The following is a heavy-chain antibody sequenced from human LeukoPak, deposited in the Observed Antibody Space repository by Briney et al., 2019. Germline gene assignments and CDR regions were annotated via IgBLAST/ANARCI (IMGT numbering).Heavy chain of an antibody. CDR3: ARVGEYCSGDSCLDY. D-gene: IGHD2-15*01. V-gene: IGHV1-18*01. Sequence: ASVKVSCKASGYTFTSYGISWVRQAPGQGLEWMGWISAYNGNTNYAQKLQGRVTMTTDTSTSTAYMELRSLRSDDTAVYYCARVGEYCSGDSCLDYWGQGTLVTVSS. CDR2: ISAYNGNT. J-gene: IGHJ4*02. CDR1: GYTFTSYG.